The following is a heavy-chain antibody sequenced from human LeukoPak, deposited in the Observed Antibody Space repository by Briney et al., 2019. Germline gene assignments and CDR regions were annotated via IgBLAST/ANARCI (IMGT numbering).Heavy chain of an antibody. CDR2: MNPNSGNT. V-gene: IGHV1-8*01. CDR1: GYTFTSYD. CDR3: ARRGFGLPCDY. Sequence: ASVRVSCKASGYTFTSYDINWVRQATGQGLEWMGWMNPNSGNTGYAQKFQGRVTMTRNTSISTVYMELSRLRSEDTAVYYCARRGFGLPCDYWGQGTLVTVSS. D-gene: IGHD3/OR15-3a*01. J-gene: IGHJ4*02.